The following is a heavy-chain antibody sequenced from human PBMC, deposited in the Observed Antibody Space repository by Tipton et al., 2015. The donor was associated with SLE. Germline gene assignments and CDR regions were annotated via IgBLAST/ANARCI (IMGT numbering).Heavy chain of an antibody. CDR3: AREVNVVSDSDAFDI. J-gene: IGHJ3*02. Sequence: TLSLTCTVSGGSISSSYYWGWIRQSPGKGLEWIGSISYTGSTYYNPSLKSRVTISIDTSKNQFSLRLRSVTAADTAVYYCAREVNVVSDSDAFDIWGQGTVVSVS. D-gene: IGHD2-21*01. CDR2: ISYTGST. CDR1: GGSISSSYY. V-gene: IGHV4-39*07.